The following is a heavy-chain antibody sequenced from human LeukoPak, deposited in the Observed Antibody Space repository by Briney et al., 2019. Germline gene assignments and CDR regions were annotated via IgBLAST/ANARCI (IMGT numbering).Heavy chain of an antibody. CDR3: ARDGSGYYKLDY. J-gene: IGHJ4*02. D-gene: IGHD3-22*01. CDR1: GGSIGSGNSF. V-gene: IGHV4-30-4*01. Sequence: PQTLSLTCTVSGGSIGSGNSFWNWIRQPPGKGLEWIGCINYSGRTYYNASLKSRLTISVDTSRNQFSLKLSSVTAADTAVYYCARDGSGYYKLDYWGQGILVTVSS. CDR2: INYSGRT.